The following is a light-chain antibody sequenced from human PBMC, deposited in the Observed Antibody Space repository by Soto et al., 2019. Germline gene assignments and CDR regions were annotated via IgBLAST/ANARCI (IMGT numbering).Light chain of an antibody. J-gene: IGKJ4*01. V-gene: IGKV3-15*01. CDR2: GAS. CDR3: QQYNYWPPLT. Sequence: EIVMTQSPATLSVSPGARAPLSCRASQSVSINLAWYPQKPGQAPRLLIYGASTRASGSPARFNGSGSGTECALAIISLQYEDFSVYYCQQYNYWPPLTVGGGTTVESK. CDR1: QSVSIN.